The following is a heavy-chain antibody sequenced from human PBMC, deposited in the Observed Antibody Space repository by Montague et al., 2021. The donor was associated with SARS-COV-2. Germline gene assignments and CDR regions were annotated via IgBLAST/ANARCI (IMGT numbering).Heavy chain of an antibody. CDR3: ASAVSSTIFGVVGWFDP. D-gene: IGHD3-3*01. J-gene: IGHJ5*02. V-gene: IGHV4-31*03. CDR1: GGSISSGGYY. CDR2: IYYSGST. Sequence: TLSLTCTVSGGSISSGGYYWSWIRQHPGKGLEWIGYIYYSGSTYYNPSLKSRVTISVDTSKNQFSLKLSSVTAADTAVYYCASAVSSTIFGVVGWFDPWGQGTLVTVSS.